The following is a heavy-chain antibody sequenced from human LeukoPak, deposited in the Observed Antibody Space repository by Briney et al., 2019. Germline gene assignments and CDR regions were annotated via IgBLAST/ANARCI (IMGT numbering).Heavy chain of an antibody. Sequence: GGSLRLSCAASGFTFSSYAMHWVRQAPGKGLEYVSAISSNGGSTYYANSVKGRFTISRDNSKNTLYLQMGSLRAEDMAVYYCARGSPGSYDSSGYYVSSPHFDYWGQGTLVTVSS. CDR1: GFTFSSYA. CDR3: ARGSPGSYDSSGYYVSSPHFDY. J-gene: IGHJ4*02. D-gene: IGHD3-22*01. CDR2: ISSNGGST. V-gene: IGHV3-64*01.